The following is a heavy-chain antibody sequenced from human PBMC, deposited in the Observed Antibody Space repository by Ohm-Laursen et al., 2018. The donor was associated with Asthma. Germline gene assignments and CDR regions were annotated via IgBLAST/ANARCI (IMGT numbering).Heavy chain of an antibody. Sequence: GASVKVSCKASGYTFTSYYMHWVRQAPGQGLEWMGIINPSGGSTSYAQKFQVRVTMTRDTSTSTVYMELSSLRSEDTAVYYCARGFGDFSHSLGLDPWGQGTLVTVSS. V-gene: IGHV1-46*01. CDR1: GYTFTSYY. D-gene: IGHD3-16*01. J-gene: IGHJ5*02. CDR3: ARGFGDFSHSLGLDP. CDR2: INPSGGST.